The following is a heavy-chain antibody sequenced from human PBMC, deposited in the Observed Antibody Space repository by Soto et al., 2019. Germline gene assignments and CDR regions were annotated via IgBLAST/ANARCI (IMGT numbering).Heavy chain of an antibody. CDR1: GFTFSSYG. D-gene: IGHD3-3*01. J-gene: IGHJ5*02. V-gene: IGHV3-33*01. CDR2: IWYDGSNK. CDR3: ARDPGVSYYDFWSGYPAALGWFDP. Sequence: GGSLRLSCAASGFTFSSYGMHWVRQAPGKGLEWVAVIWYDGSNKYYADSVKGRFTISRDNSKNTLYLQMNSLRAEDTAVYYCARDPGVSYYDFWSGYPAALGWFDPWGQGTLVTAPQ.